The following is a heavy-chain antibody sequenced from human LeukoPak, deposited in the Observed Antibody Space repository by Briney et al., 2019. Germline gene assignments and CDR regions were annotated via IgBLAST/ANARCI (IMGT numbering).Heavy chain of an antibody. Sequence: SQTLSLTCAISGDSVSSNSAAWNWIRQSPSRGLEWLGRAYYRSKWYNDYAVSVKSRITTNPDTSKNQFSLQLNSVTPEDTAVYYCARSKSGYSSGSDPFDYWGQGTLVTVSS. D-gene: IGHD6-19*01. CDR2: AYYRSKWYN. J-gene: IGHJ4*02. CDR3: ARSKSGYSSGSDPFDY. CDR1: GDSVSSNSAA. V-gene: IGHV6-1*01.